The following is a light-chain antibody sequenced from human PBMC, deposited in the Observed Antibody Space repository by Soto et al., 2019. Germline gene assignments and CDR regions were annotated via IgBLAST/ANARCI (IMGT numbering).Light chain of an antibody. V-gene: IGKV1-16*01. CDR2: KTS. CDR3: QQYASYPWT. J-gene: IGKJ1*01. Sequence: DIQLTQSPSSLSASVGDRVTITCRASQGVGNYLAWFQQEPGRPPKSLIYKTSNLESGVPSRFSGSGSGTYFTRTINGLQPEDFATYFCQQYASYPWTFGQGTMVEI. CDR1: QGVGNY.